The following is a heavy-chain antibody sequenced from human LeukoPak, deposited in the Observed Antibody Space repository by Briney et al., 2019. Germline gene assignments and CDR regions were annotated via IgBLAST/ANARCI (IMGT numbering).Heavy chain of an antibody. CDR1: GFAFSSYG. CDR2: ISSSSSTI. Sequence: GGSLRLSCAASGFAFSSYGMNWVRQAPGKGLEWVSYISSSSSTIYYADSVKGRFTISRDNAKNSLYLQMNSLRAEDTAVYYCATPYYGSQSFLGYWGQGTLATVSS. J-gene: IGHJ4*02. V-gene: IGHV3-48*01. CDR3: ATPYYGSQSFLGY. D-gene: IGHD3-10*01.